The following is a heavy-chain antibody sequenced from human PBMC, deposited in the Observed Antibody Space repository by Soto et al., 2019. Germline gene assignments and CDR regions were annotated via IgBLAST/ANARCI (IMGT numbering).Heavy chain of an antibody. CDR2: IKQDGSEK. V-gene: IGHV3-7*01. J-gene: IGHJ3*02. CDR3: ERVGSGWYVTFDI. CDR1: GFTFSSYW. D-gene: IGHD6-19*01. Sequence: PGGSLRLSCAASGFTFSSYWMSWVRQAPGKGLERVANIKQDGSEKYYVDSVKGRFTISRDNAKNSMYLQTNSMRAEDTAVYYCERVGSGWYVTFDIWGQGTMVTVSS.